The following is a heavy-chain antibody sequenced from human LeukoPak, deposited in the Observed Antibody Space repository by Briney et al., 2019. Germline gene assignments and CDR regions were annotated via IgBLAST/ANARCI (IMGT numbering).Heavy chain of an antibody. CDR2: INHSGST. V-gene: IGHV4-34*01. CDR3: ARWANWNHDH. J-gene: IGHJ5*02. D-gene: IGHD1-1*01. CDR1: GGSFSGYY. Sequence: SETLSLTCAVYGGSFSGYYWSWIRQPPGKGLEWIGEINHSGSTNYNPSLKSRVTISVDTSKNQFSLKLTSVTAADTAVYYCARWANWNHDHWGQGTLVTVSS.